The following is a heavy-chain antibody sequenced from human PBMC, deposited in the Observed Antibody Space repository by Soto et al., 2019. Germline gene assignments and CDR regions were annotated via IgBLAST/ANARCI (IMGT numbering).Heavy chain of an antibody. D-gene: IGHD2-15*01. CDR2: LTSGAESR. V-gene: IGHV3-23*01. CDR1: GFTFNNYA. CDR3: AKGTSRSCSGTTCYPFDY. Sequence: EVLLLESGGGLVQPGGSLRLSCAASGFTFNNYAMNWVRHTPGKGLEWVSSLTSGAESRYSADSVRGRFTISRDNSKSTLYLQMNSLRAEDTAVYHCAKGTSRSCSGTTCYPFDYWGQGTLVTVSS. J-gene: IGHJ4*02.